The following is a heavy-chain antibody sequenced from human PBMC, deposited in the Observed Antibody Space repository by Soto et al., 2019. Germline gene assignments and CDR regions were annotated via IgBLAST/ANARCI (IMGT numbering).Heavy chain of an antibody. D-gene: IGHD1-26*01. CDR3: ARTMVGARAGYFEY. Sequence: SETLSLTCTVSGGSVSSGSYYWSWIRHPPGKGLEWIGYIYYSGSTNYNPSLKSRVTISVDTSKNQFSLKLSSVTAADTAVYYCARTMVGARAGYFEYWGRGTLVTVSS. V-gene: IGHV4-61*01. CDR2: IYYSGST. J-gene: IGHJ4*02. CDR1: GGSVSSGSYY.